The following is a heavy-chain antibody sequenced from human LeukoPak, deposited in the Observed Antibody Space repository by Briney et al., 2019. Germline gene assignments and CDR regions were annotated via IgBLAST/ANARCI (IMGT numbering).Heavy chain of an antibody. CDR1: GYIFTCYY. D-gene: IGHD5-12*01. CDR2: INTNSSGT. J-gene: IGHJ3*02. V-gene: IGHV1-2*02. CDR3: ARVAPQNSDAFDI. Sequence: GASVTVSCKACGYIFTCYYMHWLRQAPGQGLAWMGWINTNSSGTNYAQKFQGRVTMTRDTSISTAYMELSRLRSDDTAVYYCARVAPQNSDAFDIWGQGTMVTVSS.